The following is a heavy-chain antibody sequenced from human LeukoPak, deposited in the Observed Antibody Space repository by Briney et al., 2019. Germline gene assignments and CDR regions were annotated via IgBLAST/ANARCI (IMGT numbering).Heavy chain of an antibody. CDR2: IYSGGRT. V-gene: IGHV3-53*01. J-gene: IGHJ4*02. CDR3: AKDDNYGGNYFDY. CDR1: GFTVSSNY. Sequence: GGSLRLSCAASGFTVSSNYMSWVRQAPGKGLEWVSVIYSGGRTYYADSVKGRFTISRDNSKNTLYLQMNSLRAEDTAVYYCAKDDNYGGNYFDYWGQGTLVTVSS. D-gene: IGHD4-17*01.